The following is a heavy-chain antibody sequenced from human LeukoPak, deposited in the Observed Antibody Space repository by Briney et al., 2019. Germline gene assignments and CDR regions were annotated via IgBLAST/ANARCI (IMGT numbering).Heavy chain of an antibody. D-gene: IGHD1-1*01. CDR2: INPNSGDT. CDR3: ARGGVEGVQHGGYYYMDV. Sequence: ASVKVSCKASGYTFTGNYMHWVRQAPGQGPEWMGWINPNSGDTNYAQKFQGRVTMTRDTSISTAYMELSRLRSDDTAVYYCARGGVEGVQHGGYYYMDVWGEGTTVTVSS. V-gene: IGHV1-2*02. J-gene: IGHJ6*03. CDR1: GYTFTGNY.